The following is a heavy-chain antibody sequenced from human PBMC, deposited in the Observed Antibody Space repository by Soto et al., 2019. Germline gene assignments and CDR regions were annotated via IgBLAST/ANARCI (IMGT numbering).Heavy chain of an antibody. CDR2: ISGSGGST. CDR1: GFTFSSYA. D-gene: IGHD6-19*01. J-gene: IGHJ5*02. Sequence: GGSLRLSCAASGFTFSSYAMSWVRQAPGKGLEWVSAISGSGGSTYYADSVKGRFTISRDNSKNTLYLQMNSLRAEDTAVYYCAKEPNKKAVGGNWFDPWGQGTLVTVSS. CDR3: AKEPNKKAVGGNWFDP. V-gene: IGHV3-23*01.